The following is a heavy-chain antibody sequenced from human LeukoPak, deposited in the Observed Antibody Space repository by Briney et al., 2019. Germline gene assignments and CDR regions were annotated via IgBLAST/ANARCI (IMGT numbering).Heavy chain of an antibody. CDR3: AKDLYPSATMPFDN. V-gene: IGHV3-11*04. J-gene: IGHJ4*02. CDR2: ISSSGSTI. Sequence: GGSLRLSCAASGSTFRDYYMSWIRQAPGKGLEWVSYISSSGSTIYYADSVKGRFTISRDNAKNSLYLQMNSLRAEDTAVYFCAKDLYPSATMPFDNCGQGTLVTVSS. CDR1: GSTFRDYY. D-gene: IGHD2-2*01.